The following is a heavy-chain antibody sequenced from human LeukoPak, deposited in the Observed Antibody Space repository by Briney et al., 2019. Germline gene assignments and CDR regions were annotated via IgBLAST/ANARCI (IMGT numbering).Heavy chain of an antibody. Sequence: VASVSVSCKASGHTFTSEYMHWVRQAPGQGLEWMGIINPSSGSTSYAQTFQGRVTMTRDMSTSTVNIDLSSMRSQDPAVYYFSIRHITFGGVIVRPLVNCGQRALVSVSS. CDR2: INPSSGST. CDR1: GHTFTSEY. V-gene: IGHV1-46*01. J-gene: IGHJ1*01. CDR3: SIRHITFGGVIVRPLVN. D-gene: IGHD3-16*02.